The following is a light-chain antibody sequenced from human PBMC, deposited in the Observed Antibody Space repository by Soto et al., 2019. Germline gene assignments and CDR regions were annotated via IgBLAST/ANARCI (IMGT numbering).Light chain of an antibody. CDR3: SSYTTTTLL. CDR1: SSEIGSNNY. J-gene: IGLJ3*02. CDR2: EVS. V-gene: IGLV2-14*01. Sequence: QSALTQPASVSGSPGQSITISCTGTSSEIGSNNYVSWFQQRPGKAPTLIIYEVSKRPSGVSTHFSGSKSGNTASLTISGLLPEDEAEYYCSSYTTTTLLFGGGTKLTVL.